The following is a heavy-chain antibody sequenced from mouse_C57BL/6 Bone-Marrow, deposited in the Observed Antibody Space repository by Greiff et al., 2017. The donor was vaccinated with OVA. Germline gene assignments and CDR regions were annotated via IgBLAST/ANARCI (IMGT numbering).Heavy chain of an antibody. J-gene: IGHJ4*01. CDR2: IYPGDGDT. V-gene: IGHV1-82*01. Sequence: SGPELVKPGASVKISCKASGYAFSSSWMNWVKQRPGKGLEWIGRIYPGDGDTNYNGKFKGKATLTADKSSSTAYMQLSSLTSEDSAVYFCARYAMDYWGQGTSVTVSS. CDR1: GYAFSSSW. CDR3: ARYAMDY.